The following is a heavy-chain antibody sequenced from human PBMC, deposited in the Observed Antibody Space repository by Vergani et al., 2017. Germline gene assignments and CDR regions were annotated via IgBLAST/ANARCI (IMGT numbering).Heavy chain of an antibody. D-gene: IGHD4-17*01. CDR3: AKDHYGDYGSFDY. Sequence: EVQLLQSGGGVIQPGGSVRLSCAASGFTFSACPMTWVRQAPGKGLEWVSAISARYPSTYYADSVKGRFTISRDNSKNMLYLQMNSLRAEDTALYYCAKDHYGDYGSFDYWGQGTLVTVSS. CDR2: ISARYPST. V-gene: IGHV3-23*01. J-gene: IGHJ4*02. CDR1: GFTFSACP.